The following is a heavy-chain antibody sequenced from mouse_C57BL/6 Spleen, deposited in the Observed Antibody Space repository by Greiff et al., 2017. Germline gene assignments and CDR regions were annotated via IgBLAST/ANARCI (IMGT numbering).Heavy chain of an antibody. J-gene: IGHJ2*01. CDR3: ARDTGRYYFDY. D-gene: IGHD4-1*01. Sequence: EVKLVESEGGLVQPGSSMKLSCTASGFTFSDYYMAWVRQVPEKGLEWVANINYDGSSTYYLDSLKSRFIISRDNAKNILYLQMSSLKSEDTATYYCARDTGRYYFDYWGQGTTLTVSS. V-gene: IGHV5-16*01. CDR2: INYDGSST. CDR1: GFTFSDYY.